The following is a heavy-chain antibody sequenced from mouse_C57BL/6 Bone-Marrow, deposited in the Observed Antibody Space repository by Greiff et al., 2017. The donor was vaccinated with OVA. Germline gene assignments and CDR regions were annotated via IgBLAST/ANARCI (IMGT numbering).Heavy chain of an antibody. V-gene: IGHV1-82*01. CDR3: AKQGRGYYAMDY. Sequence: QVQLKQSGPELVKPGASVKISCKASGYAFSSSWMNWVKQRPGKGLEWIGRIYPGDGDTNYNGKFKGKATLTADKSSSTAYMQLSSLTSEDSAVYVCAKQGRGYYAMDYWGQGTSVTVSS. D-gene: IGHD4-1*01. CDR2: IYPGDGDT. CDR1: GYAFSSSW. J-gene: IGHJ4*01.